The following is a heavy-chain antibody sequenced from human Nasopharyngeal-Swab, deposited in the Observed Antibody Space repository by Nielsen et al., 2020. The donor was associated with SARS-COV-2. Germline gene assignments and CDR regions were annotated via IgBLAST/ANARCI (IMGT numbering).Heavy chain of an antibody. CDR3: AREDYDTHYVYFQH. J-gene: IGHJ1*01. Sequence: GESLKISCAASGFTVSNYYVSWVRQAPGKGLEYVSVIYSDGSTYYADSVKGRFTISRDNSKNTLYLQMNSLRVEDTAIYYCAREDYDTHYVYFQHWGQGTLVTVSS. CDR1: GFTVSNYY. CDR2: IYSDGST. V-gene: IGHV3-53*01. D-gene: IGHD3-9*01.